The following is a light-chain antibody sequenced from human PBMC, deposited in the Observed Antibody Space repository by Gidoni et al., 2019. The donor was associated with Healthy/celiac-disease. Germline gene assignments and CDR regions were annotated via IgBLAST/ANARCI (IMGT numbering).Light chain of an antibody. Sequence: QSVLPQPPSVSGAPGQRVTIACTGSSSNIRAGYDVHWYQQLPGTAPKLLIYGTSNRPSGVPDRFSGSKSGTSASLAITGLQAEDEADYYCQSYDSSLSGPVVFGGGTKLTVL. V-gene: IGLV1-40*01. CDR2: GTS. CDR1: SSNIRAGYD. CDR3: QSYDSSLSGPVV. J-gene: IGLJ2*01.